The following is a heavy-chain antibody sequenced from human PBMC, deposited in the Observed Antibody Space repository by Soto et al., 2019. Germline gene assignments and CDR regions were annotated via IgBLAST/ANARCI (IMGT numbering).Heavy chain of an antibody. CDR3: VRQGIGVLHGLVDV. CDR1: GDSISSYN. Sequence: QVQLQESGPGLVKPSETLSLTCTVSGDSISSYNLAWIRQPPGKGLEWIGYFRSGGGTSYNPSLKSRVVISADTSMKQFSLRLSFVPTADTAVYYCVRQGIGVLHGLVDVWGQGPTVTVSS. V-gene: IGHV4-59*08. D-gene: IGHD3-10*01. J-gene: IGHJ6*02. CDR2: FRSGGGT.